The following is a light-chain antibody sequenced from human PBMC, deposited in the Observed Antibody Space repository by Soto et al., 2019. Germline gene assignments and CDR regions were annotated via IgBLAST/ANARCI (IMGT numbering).Light chain of an antibody. CDR1: TSNVESET. J-gene: IGLJ3*02. Sequence: QSVLTQPPSASGAPGQSVTISCSGSTSNVESETVNWYQQLPGTAPKLVVFRNNKRPSAVPDRFSASKSGTSASLAISNLQPEDEADYYCVAWEANVNGGVFGGGTKVTVL. V-gene: IGLV1-44*01. CDR2: RNN. CDR3: VAWEANVNGGV.